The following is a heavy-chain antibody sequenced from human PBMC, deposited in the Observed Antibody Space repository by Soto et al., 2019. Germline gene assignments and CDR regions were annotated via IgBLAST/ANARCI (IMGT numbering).Heavy chain of an antibody. Sequence: PGGSLRLSCAASGFTFSSYDMSWVRQAPGKGLEWVSVIAGSGGSTYYADSVKGRFTISRDNSKNTLYLQMNSLRVEDTAVYYCAKGGAVAGFDYWGQGTLVTVSS. D-gene: IGHD6-19*01. CDR1: GFTFSSYD. J-gene: IGHJ4*02. CDR2: IAGSGGST. V-gene: IGHV3-23*01. CDR3: AKGGAVAGFDY.